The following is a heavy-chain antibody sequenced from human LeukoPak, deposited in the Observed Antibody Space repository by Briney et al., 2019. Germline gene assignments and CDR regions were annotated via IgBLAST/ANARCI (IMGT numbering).Heavy chain of an antibody. CDR1: GGSISSGDYY. CDR2: IYHSGST. D-gene: IGHD3-16*02. Sequence: KASQTLSLTCTVSGGSISSGDYYWSWIRQPPGKGLGWIGYIYHSGSTYYNPSLKSRVTISVDRSKNQFSLKLSSVTAADTAVYYCARGAIIYDYVWGSYRRGVDYWGQGTLVTVSS. J-gene: IGHJ4*02. V-gene: IGHV4-30-4*08. CDR3: ARGAIIYDYVWGSYRRGVDY.